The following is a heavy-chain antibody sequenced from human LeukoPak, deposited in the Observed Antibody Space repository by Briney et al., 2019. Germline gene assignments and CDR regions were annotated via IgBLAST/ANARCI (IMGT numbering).Heavy chain of an antibody. CDR3: ARDYYDSSGYYFLDY. CDR1: GFTFSNYS. D-gene: IGHD3-22*01. J-gene: IGHJ4*02. CDR2: ISYEGSEK. V-gene: IGHV3-30*03. Sequence: GGSLRLSCVASGFTFSNYSMHWVRQAPGKGLEWVAVISYEGSEKYYADSVKGRFTISRDNSKNTLYLQMNSLRADDTAVYYCARDYYDSSGYYFLDYWGQGTLVTVSS.